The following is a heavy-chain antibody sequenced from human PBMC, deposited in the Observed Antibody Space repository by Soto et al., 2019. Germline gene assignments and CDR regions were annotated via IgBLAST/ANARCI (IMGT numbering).Heavy chain of an antibody. Sequence: EVQLVESGGGLVQPGGSLRLSCAASGFTFSDHYMDWVRQAPGKGLEWVGRTRNKANRYTTEYAAAVKGRFNNSRDDSKNSLYLQRNGLKTDDTAVYYCVRVREGGTYHFDYWGQGTLVTVSS. CDR1: GFTFSDHY. J-gene: IGHJ4*02. CDR2: TRNKANRYTT. CDR3: VRVREGGTYHFDY. V-gene: IGHV3-72*01.